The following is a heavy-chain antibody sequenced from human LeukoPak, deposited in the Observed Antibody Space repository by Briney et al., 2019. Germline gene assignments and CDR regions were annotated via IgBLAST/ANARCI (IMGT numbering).Heavy chain of an antibody. CDR1: GNSFRHYA. D-gene: IGHD2-8*01. CDR2: IIPFFGTA. Sequence: GASVNVSYKTSGNSFRHYAIIRVRQAPGQGLEWMAGIIPFFGTANYAQKFQGRVTITADKTTSTAYMELSSLRSEDTAVYYCAREMGVYYFDYWGQGTLVTVSS. J-gene: IGHJ4*02. V-gene: IGHV1-69*06. CDR3: AREMGVYYFDY.